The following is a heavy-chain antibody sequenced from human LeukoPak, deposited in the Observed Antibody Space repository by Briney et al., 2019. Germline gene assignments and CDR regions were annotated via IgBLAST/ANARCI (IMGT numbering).Heavy chain of an antibody. Sequence: GESLKISCKGSGYSFNSYWIGWVRQMPGKGLEWMGIIYPGDSDTRYSPSLQGQVTISVDKSISTAYLQWSSLRAPDSAMYYCARPLQVGFSSSLRYWGQGTLVTVSS. CDR1: GYSFNSYW. CDR3: ARPLQVGFSSSLRY. J-gene: IGHJ4*02. V-gene: IGHV5-51*01. CDR2: IYPGDSDT. D-gene: IGHD6-13*01.